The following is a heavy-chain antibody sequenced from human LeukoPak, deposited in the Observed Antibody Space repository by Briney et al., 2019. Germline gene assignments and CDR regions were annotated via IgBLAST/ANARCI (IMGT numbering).Heavy chain of an antibody. CDR2: IYSGGST. D-gene: IGHD6-19*01. CDR3: ARDRLAVAGNYYSYYGMDV. J-gene: IGHJ6*02. Sequence: GGSLRLSCAASGFTVSSNYMSWVRQAPGKGLEWVSVIYSGGSTYYADSVKGRFTISRDNSKNTLYLQMNSLRAEDTAVYYCARDRLAVAGNYYSYYGMDVWGQGTTVTVSS. CDR1: GFTVSSNY. V-gene: IGHV3-53*01.